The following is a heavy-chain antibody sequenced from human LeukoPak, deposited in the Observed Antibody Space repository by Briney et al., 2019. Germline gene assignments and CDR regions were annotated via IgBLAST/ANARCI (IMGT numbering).Heavy chain of an antibody. D-gene: IGHD6-19*01. V-gene: IGHV4-34*01. Sequence: PSETLSLTCAVYGGSFSGYYWSWLRQPPGKGLEWIGEINHSGSTNYNPSLKSRVTISVDTSKNQFSLKLSSVTAADTAVYYCARGVTRIAVAGRRLDYWGQGTLVTVAS. CDR2: INHSGST. J-gene: IGHJ4*02. CDR3: ARGVTRIAVAGRRLDY. CDR1: GGSFSGYY.